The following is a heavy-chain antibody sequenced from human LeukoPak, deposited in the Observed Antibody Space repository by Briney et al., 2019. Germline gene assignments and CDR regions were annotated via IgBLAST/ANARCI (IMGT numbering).Heavy chain of an antibody. V-gene: IGHV4-38-2*02. Sequence: PSETLSLTXTVSGYSITTNYWGWIRQPPGQGVEWIGTIDHIGNTFYNPSLTSRVSISVDTSKNHFSLNLTSVTATDTALYYCARVYWRLGAHDAFDIWGQGTMVTVSS. CDR2: IDHIGNT. D-gene: IGHD1-26*01. J-gene: IGHJ3*02. CDR3: ARVYWRLGAHDAFDI. CDR1: GYSITTNY.